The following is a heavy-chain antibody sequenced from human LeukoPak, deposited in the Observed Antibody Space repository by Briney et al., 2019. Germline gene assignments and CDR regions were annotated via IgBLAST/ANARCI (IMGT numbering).Heavy chain of an antibody. CDR1: GFTFSDYY. Sequence: PGGSLRLSCAASGFTFSDYYMNCIRQAPGKGLEWVSYISSSTIYTNYADSVKGRFTISRDNAKNSLYLQMNSLRAEDTAVYYCARASGSGSYYANWGQGTLVTVSS. J-gene: IGHJ4*02. CDR3: ARASGSGSYYAN. CDR2: ISSSTIYT. V-gene: IGHV3-11*05. D-gene: IGHD3-10*01.